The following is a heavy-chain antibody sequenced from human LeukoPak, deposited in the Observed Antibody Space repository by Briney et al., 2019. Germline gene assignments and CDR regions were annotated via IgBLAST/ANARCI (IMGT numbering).Heavy chain of an antibody. Sequence: PGGSLRLSCAASGFTFSTHYMDWVRQAPGKGLEWVGRIRNKANSYTTEYAASVKGRFTFSRDDSKSSVYLQMNSLRTEDTAVYYCTTEYNFNYYDSSGYYYWGQGTLVTVSS. V-gene: IGHV3-72*01. CDR2: IRNKANSYTT. J-gene: IGHJ4*02. D-gene: IGHD3-22*01. CDR1: GFTFSTHY. CDR3: TTEYNFNYYDSSGYYY.